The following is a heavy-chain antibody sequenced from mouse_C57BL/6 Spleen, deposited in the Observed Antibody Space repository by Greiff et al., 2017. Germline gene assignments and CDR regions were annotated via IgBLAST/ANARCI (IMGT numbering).Heavy chain of an antibody. CDR2: IYPGDGDT. J-gene: IGHJ4*01. V-gene: IGHV1-80*01. CDR1: GYAFSSYW. Sequence: QVQLQQSGAELVKPGASVKISCKASGYAFSSYWMNWVKQRPGKGLEWIGQIYPGDGDTNSNGKFKGKATLTADKSSCTAYMQLSSLTSEDSAVYVCARSDGYDLYYAMDYWGQGTSVTVSS. CDR3: ARSDGYDLYYAMDY. D-gene: IGHD2-2*01.